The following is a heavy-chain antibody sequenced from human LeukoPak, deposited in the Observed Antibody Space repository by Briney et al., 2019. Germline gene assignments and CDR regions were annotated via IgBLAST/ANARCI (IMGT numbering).Heavy chain of an antibody. V-gene: IGHV3-23*01. CDR1: GFTFSSYA. Sequence: PGGSLRLSCAASGFTFSSYAMSWVRQAPGKGLEWVSAISGSGGSTYYADSVKGRFIISRDNSKNTLYLQMNSLRAEDTAVYYCAKGSVVVPAAYFDYWGQGTLVTVSS. CDR3: AKGSVVVPAAYFDY. CDR2: ISGSGGST. J-gene: IGHJ4*02. D-gene: IGHD2-2*01.